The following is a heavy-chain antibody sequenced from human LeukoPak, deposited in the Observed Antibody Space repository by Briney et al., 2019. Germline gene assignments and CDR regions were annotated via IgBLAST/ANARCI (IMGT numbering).Heavy chain of an antibody. Sequence: SQTLSLTCTVSGGSISGYYWSWIRQHPGKGLEWIGYIYYSGTTYYNPSLKSRVTISLDTSKNQFSLSLSSVTAADTAVYYCARVGSRIMSSFGGVIVPQNLDYWGQGTLVTVSS. D-gene: IGHD3-16*02. V-gene: IGHV4-31*03. CDR3: ARVGSRIMSSFGGVIVPQNLDY. J-gene: IGHJ4*02. CDR1: GGSISGYY. CDR2: IYYSGTT.